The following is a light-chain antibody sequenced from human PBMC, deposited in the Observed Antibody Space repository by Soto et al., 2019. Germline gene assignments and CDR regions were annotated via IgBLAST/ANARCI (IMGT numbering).Light chain of an antibody. CDR1: QGISSY. CDR3: RQLLSNPNA. Sequence: DIQLTQSPSFLSASVGDRVTITCLASQGISSYLAWYQQKPGKAPKLLIYAASTLQSGVPLSFSGSGSATSYALTSSSLQPEDSATYYCRQLLSNPNAFGSGTRLEIK. CDR2: AAS. V-gene: IGKV1-9*01. J-gene: IGKJ5*01.